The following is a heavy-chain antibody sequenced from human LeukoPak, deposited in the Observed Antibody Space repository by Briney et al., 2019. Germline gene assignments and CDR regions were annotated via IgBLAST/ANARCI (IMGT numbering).Heavy chain of an antibody. V-gene: IGHV4-59*08. CDR1: GVSISSYY. CDR3: ARKDAGYDRGFDY. D-gene: IGHD5-12*01. Sequence: SETLSLTCTVSGVSISSYYWSWIRQPPGEGLEWIGNILYSGSPNYKSSLKSRVTTSFDTSKNQFSLKLSSVTAADTAVYYCARKDAGYDRGFDYWGQGTLVTVSS. J-gene: IGHJ4*02. CDR2: ILYSGSP.